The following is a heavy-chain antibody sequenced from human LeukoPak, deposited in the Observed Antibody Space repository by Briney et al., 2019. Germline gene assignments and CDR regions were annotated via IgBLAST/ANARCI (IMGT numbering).Heavy chain of an antibody. D-gene: IGHD1-26*01. V-gene: IGHV3-74*01. CDR3: AKYGPQDSGSSHFDY. CDR2: INSDGGIT. Sequence: GGSLRLSCAASGFTFTTYWMHWVRQAPGKGLVWVSHINSDGGITSYADSVKGRFTTSRDNSKNTLFLQMNSLRAEDTAIYYCAKYGPQDSGSSHFDYWGQGALVTVSS. CDR1: GFTFTTYW. J-gene: IGHJ4*02.